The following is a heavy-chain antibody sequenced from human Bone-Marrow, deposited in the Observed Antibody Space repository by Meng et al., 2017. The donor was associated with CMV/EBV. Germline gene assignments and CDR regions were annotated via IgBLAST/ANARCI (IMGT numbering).Heavy chain of an antibody. CDR3: AKVGWVGAYYFDY. Sequence: GESLKISCAASGFTFSSYSMNWVRQAPGKGLEWVSSISSSSSYIYYADSVKGRFTISRDNAKNSLYLQMNSLRAEDTAVYYCAKVGWVGAYYFDYWGQGTLVTVPQ. CDR1: GFTFSSYS. D-gene: IGHD1-26*01. CDR2: ISSSSSYI. J-gene: IGHJ4*02. V-gene: IGHV3-21*01.